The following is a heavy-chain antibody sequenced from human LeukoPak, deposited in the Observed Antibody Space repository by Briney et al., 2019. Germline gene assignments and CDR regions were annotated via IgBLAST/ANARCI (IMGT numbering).Heavy chain of an antibody. J-gene: IGHJ3*02. CDR1: GFTFSSYA. CDR2: ISGGGGST. V-gene: IGHV3-23*01. Sequence: GGSLRLSWAASGFTFSSYALSWVGKPPGKGLEWVSPISGGGGSTYYADSVKGRFTISRDNSKNTLYLQMNSLRAEDTAVYYCADRLMVRGVIMSGDAFDIWGQGTMVTVSS. D-gene: IGHD3-10*01. CDR3: ADRLMVRGVIMSGDAFDI.